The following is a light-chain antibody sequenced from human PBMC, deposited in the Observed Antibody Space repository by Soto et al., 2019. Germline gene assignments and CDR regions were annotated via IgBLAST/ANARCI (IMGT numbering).Light chain of an antibody. J-gene: IGKJ1*01. CDR1: QSISTW. Sequence: DVQMTQSPSTLSASVGDRVTITCRASQSISTWLAWYQQKPGKAPNLLIHKASSLESGVPSRFSGSGFGAEFTLTISGLQPEDAATYYCQQYDTYSTFGQGPRV. V-gene: IGKV1-5*03. CDR3: QQYDTYST. CDR2: KAS.